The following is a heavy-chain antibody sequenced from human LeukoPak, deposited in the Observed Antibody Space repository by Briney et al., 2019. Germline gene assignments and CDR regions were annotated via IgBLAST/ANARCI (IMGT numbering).Heavy chain of an antibody. CDR1: GGSIRSDNYY. CDR2: IYYSGST. Sequence: SETLSLTCTVSGGSIRSDNYYWSWIRQFPGKGLEWIGYIYYSGSTYYNPSLKSRVTISVDTSENHLSLNLNSVTAADTAIYYCARLYGSGRNYLDYWGQGTLVTVSS. D-gene: IGHD3-10*01. CDR3: ARLYGSGRNYLDY. J-gene: IGHJ4*02. V-gene: IGHV4-31*03.